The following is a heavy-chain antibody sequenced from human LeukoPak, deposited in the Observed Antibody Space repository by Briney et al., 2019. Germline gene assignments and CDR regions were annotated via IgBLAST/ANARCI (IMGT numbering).Heavy chain of an antibody. Sequence: TASETLSLTCIVSGGSISSYYWSWIRQPPGKGLEWIGYIYYTGSTNYNPSLKSRVTISLDTSNNQFSLRLSSVTAADTAVYYCARYDYDWFLDYLGGGTLVIDSS. D-gene: IGHD3-22*01. CDR3: ARYDYDWFLDY. V-gene: IGHV4-59*01. CDR2: IYYTGST. CDR1: GGSISSYY. J-gene: IGHJ4*02.